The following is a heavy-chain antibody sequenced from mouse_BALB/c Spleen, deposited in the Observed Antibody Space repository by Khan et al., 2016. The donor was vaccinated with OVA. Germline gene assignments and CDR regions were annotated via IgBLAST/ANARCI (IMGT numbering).Heavy chain of an antibody. CDR3: ARTGGRYDGYVGYFEV. CDR2: IYPGDGDT. D-gene: IGHD2-3*01. J-gene: IGHJ1*01. CDR1: GYTFTSYW. Sequence: QVHVKQSGAELARPGASVKLSCKASGYTFTSYWMQWVKQRPGQGLEWIGAIYPGDGDTRYTQKFKGKATLTAEKSSSTAYMQLSTLASEDSAVFYCARTGGRYDGYVGYFEVWGAGTTVTVSS. V-gene: IGHV1-87*01.